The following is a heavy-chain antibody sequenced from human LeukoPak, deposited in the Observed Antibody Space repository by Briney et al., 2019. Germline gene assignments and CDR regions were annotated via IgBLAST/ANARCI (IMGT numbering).Heavy chain of an antibody. CDR1: GYTFTSYG. D-gene: IGHD3-22*01. CDR2: ISAYNGNT. V-gene: IGHV1-18*01. CDR3: ARWAAWSYYDSSVHFDY. Sequence: ASVKVSCKASGYTFTSYGISWARQAPGQGLEWMGWISAYNGNTNYAQKLQGRVTMTTDTSTSTAYMELRSLRSDDTAVYYCARWAAWSYYDSSVHFDYWGQGTLVTVSS. J-gene: IGHJ4*02.